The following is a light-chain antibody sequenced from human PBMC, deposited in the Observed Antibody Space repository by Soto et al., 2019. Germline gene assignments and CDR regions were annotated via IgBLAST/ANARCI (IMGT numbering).Light chain of an antibody. Sequence: QSVLTQPPSASGSPGQSVTISCTGTSSDVGGYNYVSWYQQHPGKAPKLMIYEVSKRPSGVPDRFSGSKSGNTASLTVSGLQAEDEADYYCSSYAGRYVFGTGTQLTVL. CDR3: SSYAGRYV. CDR2: EVS. J-gene: IGLJ1*01. V-gene: IGLV2-8*01. CDR1: SSDVGGYNY.